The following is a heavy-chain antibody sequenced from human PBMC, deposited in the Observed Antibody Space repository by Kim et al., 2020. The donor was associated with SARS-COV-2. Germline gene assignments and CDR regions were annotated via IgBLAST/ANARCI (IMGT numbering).Heavy chain of an antibody. CDR3: AKAYYYGSGSSYKTFDS. D-gene: IGHD3-10*01. V-gene: IGHV3-23*01. Sequence: GGSLRLSCAASGFTFTNYAMSWVRQAPGKGLEWVSGITSSATPYYADSVKGRFTISRDNSKNMLYLQMNSLSAEDTAVDYCAKAYYYGSGSSYKTFDSWG. CDR1: GFTFTNYA. J-gene: IGHJ4*01. CDR2: ITSSATP.